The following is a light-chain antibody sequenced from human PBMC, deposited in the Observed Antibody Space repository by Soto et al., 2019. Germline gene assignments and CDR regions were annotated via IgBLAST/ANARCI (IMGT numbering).Light chain of an antibody. V-gene: IGLV2-11*01. CDR1: SSDVGGYDY. Sequence: QSALTQPPSVSGSPGQSVTISCTGTSSDVGGYDYVSWYQHHPGKAPKLVIYDVSKRSSGVPDRFSASKSGNTASLTISGLQAEDEADYYCCSYAGTFTYVFGTGTKVTVL. J-gene: IGLJ1*01. CDR3: CSYAGTFTYV. CDR2: DVS.